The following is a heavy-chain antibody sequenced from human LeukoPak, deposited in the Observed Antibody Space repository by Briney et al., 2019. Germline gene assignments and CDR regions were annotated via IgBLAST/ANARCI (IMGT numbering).Heavy chain of an antibody. J-gene: IGHJ4*02. Sequence: QPGGSLRLSCAASGWTFSSYDMSWVRQAPGKGLEWVSAISGSGGRTYYADSVKGRFTISRDNSKNTLYLQMNSLRTEDTAVYYGAKGRGYGSGIFDYWGQGTLVTVSS. V-gene: IGHV3-23*01. CDR2: ISGSGGRT. CDR3: AKGRGYGSGIFDY. D-gene: IGHD3-10*01. CDR1: GWTFSSYD.